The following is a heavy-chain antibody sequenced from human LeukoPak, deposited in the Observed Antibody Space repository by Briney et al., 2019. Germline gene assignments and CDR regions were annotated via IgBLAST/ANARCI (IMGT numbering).Heavy chain of an antibody. J-gene: IGHJ6*02. CDR3: ARAVDTAMVYYYYYGMDV. Sequence: APVKVSCKASGYTFTSYGISWVRQAPGQGLEWMGWISAYNGNTNYAQKLQGRVTMTTDTSTSTAYMELRSLRSDDTAVYYCARAVDTAMVYYYYYGMDVWGQGTTVTVSS. D-gene: IGHD5-18*01. CDR2: ISAYNGNT. V-gene: IGHV1-18*01. CDR1: GYTFTSYG.